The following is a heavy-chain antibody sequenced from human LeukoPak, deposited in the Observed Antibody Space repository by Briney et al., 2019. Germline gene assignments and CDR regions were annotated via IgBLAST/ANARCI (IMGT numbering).Heavy chain of an antibody. V-gene: IGHV3-48*03. CDR1: GFTFSSYE. J-gene: IGHJ5*02. CDR3: AKDYYYDSSGYYYDH. CDR2: ISSSGSTI. Sequence: GGSLRLSCAASGFTFSSYEMNWVRQAPGKGLEWVSYISSSGSTIYYADSVKGRFTISRDNSKNTLYLQMNSLRAEDTAVYYCAKDYYYDSSGYYYDHWGQGTLVTVSS. D-gene: IGHD3-22*01.